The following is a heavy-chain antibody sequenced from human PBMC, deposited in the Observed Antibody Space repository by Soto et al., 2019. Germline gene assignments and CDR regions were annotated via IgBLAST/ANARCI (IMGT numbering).Heavy chain of an antibody. J-gene: IGHJ6*02. CDR1: GFRFDVYG. V-gene: IGHV1-69*06. D-gene: IGHD2-21*02. CDR3: ARVRDPHLDHYGLDV. CDR2: LIPNYDAP. Sequence: QVQLVQSGAEVKNPGSSVKVSCKTSGFRFDVYGIHWVRQAPGQGLEWVGGLIPNYDAPYYAQKFQGRVTITADKSTTTVHLELSSLRSDDTAVYFCARVRDPHLDHYGLDVWGQGTTVTVS.